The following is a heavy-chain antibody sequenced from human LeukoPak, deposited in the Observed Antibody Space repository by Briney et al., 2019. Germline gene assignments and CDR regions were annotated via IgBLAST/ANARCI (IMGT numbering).Heavy chain of an antibody. V-gene: IGHV4-39*07. CDR3: ARDRHYSNYVRFDP. D-gene: IGHD4-11*01. CDR2: IYYSGST. Sequence: ETLSLTCTVSGGSISSSSYYWGWIRQPPGKGLEWIGSIYYSGSTYYNPSLKSRVTISVDTSKNQFSLKLSSVAAADTAVYYCARDRHYSNYVRFDPWGQGTLVTVSS. J-gene: IGHJ5*02. CDR1: GGSISSSSYY.